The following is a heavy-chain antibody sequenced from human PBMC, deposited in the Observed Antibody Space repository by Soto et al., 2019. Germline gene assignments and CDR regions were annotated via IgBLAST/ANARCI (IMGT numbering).Heavy chain of an antibody. CDR2: ISGSGGST. CDR1: GFTFSSYA. Sequence: PGGSLRLSCAASGFTFSSYAMSWVRQAPGKGLEWVSAISGSGGSTYYADSVKGRFTISRDNSKNTLYLQMNSLRAEDTAVYYYAKSQRVLYYGSGSYYYGMDVWGQGTTVTVSS. J-gene: IGHJ6*02. V-gene: IGHV3-23*01. D-gene: IGHD3-10*01. CDR3: AKSQRVLYYGSGSYYYGMDV.